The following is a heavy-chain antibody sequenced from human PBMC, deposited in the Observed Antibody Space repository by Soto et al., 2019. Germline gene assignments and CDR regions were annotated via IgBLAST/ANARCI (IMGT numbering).Heavy chain of an antibody. Sequence: QVQLVQSGAEVKQPGSSVKVSCKASGGTFNSYTISWVRQAPGQGLEWMGRIIPILSVAKYAQNFQGRVTITADKSXPTDYXXLSSLRSEDTAVYYCAVGYCSGGNCYSELYNWFDPWGQGTLVTVSS. V-gene: IGHV1-69*02. CDR1: GGTFNSYT. J-gene: IGHJ5*02. CDR3: AVGYCSGGNCYSELYNWFDP. CDR2: IIPILSVA. D-gene: IGHD2-15*01.